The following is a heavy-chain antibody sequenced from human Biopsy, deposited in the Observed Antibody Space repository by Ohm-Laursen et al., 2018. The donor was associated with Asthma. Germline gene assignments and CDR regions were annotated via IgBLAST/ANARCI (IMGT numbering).Heavy chain of an antibody. CDR3: ARGDSSNWSHYYFDY. CDR2: IYSGGTS. V-gene: IGHV3-53*01. D-gene: IGHD3-22*01. CDR1: GFTVSRDH. Sequence: GSLRLSCAASGFTVSRDHMFWVRQAPGKGLEWVSVIYSGGTSHTADSVKGRFTISRDYSKNTLYLQMHSLRAEDTAVYYCARGDSSNWSHYYFDYWAQGPLSPSPQ. J-gene: IGHJ4*02.